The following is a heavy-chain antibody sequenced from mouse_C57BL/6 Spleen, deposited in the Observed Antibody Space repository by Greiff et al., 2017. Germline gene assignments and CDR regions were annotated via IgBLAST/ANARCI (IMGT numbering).Heavy chain of an antibody. CDR2: IYPGDGDT. Sequence: VQLQQSGPELVKPGASVKISCKASGYAFSSSWMNWVKPRPGKGLEWIGRIYPGDGDTNYNGKFKGKATLTADKSSSTAYMQLSSLTSEDSAVYFCARALRSFDYWGQGTTLTVSS. D-gene: IGHD1-1*01. J-gene: IGHJ2*01. CDR1: GYAFSSSW. CDR3: ARALRSFDY. V-gene: IGHV1-82*01.